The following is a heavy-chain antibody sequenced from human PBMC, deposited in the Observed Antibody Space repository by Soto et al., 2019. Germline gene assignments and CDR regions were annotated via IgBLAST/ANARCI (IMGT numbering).Heavy chain of an antibody. Sequence: SVKVSCKASGGTFSSYAISWVRQAPGQGLEWMGGIIPIFGTANYAQKFQGRVTITADESTSTAYMELSSLRSEDTAVYYCARDERIRDSSGLDYWGQGTLVTVSS. CDR1: GGTFSSYA. CDR2: IIPIFGTA. D-gene: IGHD3-22*01. J-gene: IGHJ4*02. V-gene: IGHV1-69*13. CDR3: ARDERIRDSSGLDY.